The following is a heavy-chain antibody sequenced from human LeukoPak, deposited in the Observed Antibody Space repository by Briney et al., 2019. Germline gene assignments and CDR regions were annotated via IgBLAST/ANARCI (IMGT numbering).Heavy chain of an antibody. Sequence: SETLSLTCTVSGGSITSDYWSWIRQPAGEGLGWIGRIYSSGSPSYNPSLKSRVTMSVDTSKNKFSLKVTSVTAADTAVYYCARDPDGYIDYWGQGTLVTVSS. V-gene: IGHV4-4*07. CDR1: GGSITSDY. D-gene: IGHD5-24*01. CDR3: ARDPDGYIDY. J-gene: IGHJ4*02. CDR2: IYSSGSP.